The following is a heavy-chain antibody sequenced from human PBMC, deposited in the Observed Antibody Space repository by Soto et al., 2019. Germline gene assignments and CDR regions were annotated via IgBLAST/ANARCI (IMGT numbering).Heavy chain of an antibody. J-gene: IGHJ6*02. CDR2: ISGSGGST. Sequence: SGGSLRLSCAASGFTFSSYAMSWVRQAPGKGLERDSAISGSGGSTYYADFVKGRFTISRDNSKNTLYLQMNSLRAEDTAVYYCAKEGSSWQENYYYYYGMDVWGQGTTVTVSS. CDR1: GFTFSSYA. CDR3: AKEGSSWQENYYYYYGMDV. D-gene: IGHD6-13*01. V-gene: IGHV3-23*01.